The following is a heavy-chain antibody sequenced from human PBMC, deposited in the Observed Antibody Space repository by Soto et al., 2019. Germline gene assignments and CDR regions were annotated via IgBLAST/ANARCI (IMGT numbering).Heavy chain of an antibody. J-gene: IGHJ4*02. V-gene: IGHV1-3*01. Sequence: ASVKVSCKASGYTFTSYAMHWVRQAPGQRLEWMGWINAGNGNTKYSQKFQGRVTITRDTSASTAYMELSSLRSEDTAVYYCARLDCSSTSCQWAGFDSWGQGILVTVSS. CDR3: ARLDCSSTSCQWAGFDS. CDR1: GYTFTSYA. CDR2: INAGNGNT. D-gene: IGHD2-2*01.